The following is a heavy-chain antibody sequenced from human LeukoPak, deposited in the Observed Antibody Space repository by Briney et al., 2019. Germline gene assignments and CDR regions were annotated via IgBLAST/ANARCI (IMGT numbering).Heavy chain of an antibody. CDR3: ARDPAIRLLGGFDP. D-gene: IGHD2-21*01. V-gene: IGHV1-69*01. J-gene: IGHJ5*02. Sequence: SVKVSCKASGGTFSSYAISWVRQAPGQGLEWMGGIIPIFGTANYAQKFQGRVTITADESTSTAYMELSSLRSEDTAVYYCARDPAIRLLGGFDPWGQGTLVTVSS. CDR2: IIPIFGTA. CDR1: GGTFSSYA.